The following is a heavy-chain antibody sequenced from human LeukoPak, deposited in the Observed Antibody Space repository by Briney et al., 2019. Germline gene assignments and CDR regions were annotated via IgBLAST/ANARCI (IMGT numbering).Heavy chain of an antibody. CDR1: GYTFTSYY. Sequence: ASVKVSCKASGYTFTSYYMHWVRQAPGQGLEWMGIINPSGGSTSYAQKFQGRVTMTRDTSTSTAYMELRSLRSDDTAVYYCASFNFDWSYFDYWGQGTLVTVSS. D-gene: IGHD3-9*01. J-gene: IGHJ4*02. CDR2: INPSGGST. CDR3: ASFNFDWSYFDY. V-gene: IGHV1-46*01.